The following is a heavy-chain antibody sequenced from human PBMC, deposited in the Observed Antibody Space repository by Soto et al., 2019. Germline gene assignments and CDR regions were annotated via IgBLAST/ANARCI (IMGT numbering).Heavy chain of an antibody. CDR1: GGSISSSSYY. CDR3: AVATIQYRYYYYYMDV. CDR2: IYYSGST. Sequence: SETLSLTCTVSGGSISSSSYYWGWIRQPPGKGLEWIGSIYYSGSTYYNPSLKSRVTISVDTSKNQFSLKLSSVTAADTAVYYCAVATIQYRYYYYYMDVWGKGTTVTVSS. D-gene: IGHD5-12*01. V-gene: IGHV4-39*01. J-gene: IGHJ6*03.